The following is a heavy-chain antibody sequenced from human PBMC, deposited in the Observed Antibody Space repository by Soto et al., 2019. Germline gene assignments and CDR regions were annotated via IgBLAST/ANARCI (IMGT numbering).Heavy chain of an antibody. CDR1: GFTFSSYS. D-gene: IGHD5-12*01. CDR2: ISSSSSYI. Sequence: PGGSLRLSCAASGFTFSSYSMNWVRQAPGKGLEWVSSISSSSSYIYYVDSVKGRFTISRDNAKNSLYLQMNSLRAEDTAVYYCARDPISGYDDDAFDIWGQGTMVTVSS. CDR3: ARDPISGYDDDAFDI. J-gene: IGHJ3*02. V-gene: IGHV3-21*01.